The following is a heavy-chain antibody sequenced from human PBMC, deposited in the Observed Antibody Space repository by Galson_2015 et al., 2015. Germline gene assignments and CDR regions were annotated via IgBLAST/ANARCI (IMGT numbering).Heavy chain of an antibody. D-gene: IGHD2-21*02. V-gene: IGHV3-53*01. J-gene: IGHJ6*02. CDR2: IYSGGST. CDR1: GFTVSSNY. Sequence: SLRLSCAASGFTVSSNYMSWVRQAPGKGLEWVSVIYSGGSTYYADSVKGRFTISRDNSKNTLYLQINSLRAEDTAVYYCASLPHVVVTAISYYGMDVWGQGTTVTVSS. CDR3: ASLPHVVVTAISYYGMDV.